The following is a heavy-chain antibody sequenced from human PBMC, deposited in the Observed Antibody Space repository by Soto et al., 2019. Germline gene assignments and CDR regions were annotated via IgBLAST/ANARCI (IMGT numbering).Heavy chain of an antibody. V-gene: IGHV1-69*13. CDR2: IIPIFGTA. D-gene: IGHD6-6*01. CDR1: GGTFSSYA. J-gene: IGHJ4*02. Sequence: SVKVSCKASGGTFSSYAISWVRQAPGQGLEWMGGIIPIFGTASYAQKFQGRVTITADESTSTAYMELSSLRSEDTAVYYCARVGRIAARAGVFDYWGQGTLVTVSS. CDR3: ARVGRIAARAGVFDY.